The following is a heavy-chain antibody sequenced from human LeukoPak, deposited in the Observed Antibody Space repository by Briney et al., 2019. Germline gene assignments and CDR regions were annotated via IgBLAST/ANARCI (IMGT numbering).Heavy chain of an antibody. J-gene: IGHJ4*02. D-gene: IGHD6-13*01. CDR2: IYYSGST. CDR1: GGSISSSSYY. Sequence: PSETLSPTCTVSGGSISSSSYYWGWIRQPPGKGLEWIGSIYYSGSTYYNPSLKSRVTISVDTSKNQFSLKLSSVTAADTAVYYCARGLGVSGSSWYRPWGQGTLVTVSS. CDR3: ARGLGVSGSSWYRP. V-gene: IGHV4-39*07.